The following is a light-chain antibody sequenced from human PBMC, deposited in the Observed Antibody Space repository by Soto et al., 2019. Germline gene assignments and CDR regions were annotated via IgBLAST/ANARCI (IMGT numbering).Light chain of an antibody. CDR2: DAS. J-gene: IGKJ1*01. CDR1: QNIDNY. V-gene: IGKV3-11*01. Sequence: DIVLTQSPATLSLSPGERATLSCRASQNIDNYLAWYQQKPGQAPRLLISDASNRAAGIPARFSGSGSGTDFTLTISSREPEDFAVYYCHQRSNWPPWTFGQGTKVEIK. CDR3: HQRSNWPPWT.